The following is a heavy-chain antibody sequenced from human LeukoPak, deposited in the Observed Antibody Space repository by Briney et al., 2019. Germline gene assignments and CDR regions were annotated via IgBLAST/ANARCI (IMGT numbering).Heavy chain of an antibody. D-gene: IGHD1-26*01. CDR2: INPYSGLT. V-gene: IGHV1-2*02. CDR1: GYTFTDNF. CDR3: ARGRDRGASTPFDY. Sequence: GASVKVSCKASGYTFTDNFMHWVRQAPGQGLEWMGWINPYSGLTNSAQKFQGRVTMTRDTSISTVYMELSSLRSDDTAVYYCARGRDRGASTPFDYWGQGTLVTVSS. J-gene: IGHJ4*02.